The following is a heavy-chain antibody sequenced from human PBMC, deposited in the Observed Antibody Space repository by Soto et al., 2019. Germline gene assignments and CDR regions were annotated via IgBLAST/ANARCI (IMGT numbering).Heavy chain of an antibody. V-gene: IGHV1-2*04. CDR3: ARGKNWYQGMDV. J-gene: IGHJ6*02. CDR2: INPNSGGT. Sequence: ASVKVSCKASGYTFTGYYMHWVRQAPGQGLEWMGWINPNSGGTNYAQKFQGWVTMTRDTSINTAYMELSRLRSDDTAVYYCARGKNWYQGMDVWGQGTTVTVSS. CDR1: GYTFTGYY. D-gene: IGHD2-2*01.